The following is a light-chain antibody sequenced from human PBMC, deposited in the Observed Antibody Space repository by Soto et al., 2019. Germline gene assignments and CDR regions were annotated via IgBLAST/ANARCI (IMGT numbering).Light chain of an antibody. CDR1: QSISSW. Sequence: DIQMTQSPSALSASVGDRVTITCRASQSISSWLAWYQQKPGKAPRILIYDASYLERGVPSRFSGSGSGTDFTLTISDLQPDDLGTYYCQQYNNFWTFGPGTKV. CDR3: QQYNNFWT. V-gene: IGKV1-5*01. J-gene: IGKJ1*01. CDR2: DAS.